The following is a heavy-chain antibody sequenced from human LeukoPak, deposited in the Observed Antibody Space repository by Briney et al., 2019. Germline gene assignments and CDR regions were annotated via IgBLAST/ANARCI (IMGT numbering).Heavy chain of an antibody. CDR2: INSDGSST. J-gene: IGHJ4*02. D-gene: IGHD3-22*01. Sequence: PGGSLRLSCAASGFTFSSYWMHWVRQAPGKGLVWVSRINSDGSSTSYADSVKGRFTISRDNSKNTLYLQMNSLRAEDTAVYYCARGHRWYYYDSNGYYGELDYWGQGTLVTVSS. CDR3: ARGHRWYYYDSNGYYGELDY. V-gene: IGHV3-74*01. CDR1: GFTFSSYW.